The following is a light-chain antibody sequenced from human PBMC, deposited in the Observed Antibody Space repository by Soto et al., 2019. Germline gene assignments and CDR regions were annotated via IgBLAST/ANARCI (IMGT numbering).Light chain of an antibody. J-gene: IGKJ4*01. CDR2: AAS. CDR1: QDIAIY. Sequence: IQLTQSPSSLSASVGDRVTITCRASQDIAIYLAWYQQKPGEAPKLLIYAASTLYGGVPSRFSGSGSGTYFALTITSLQAEDFATYYWQQLRMYPSNFGGGTKVEIK. V-gene: IGKV1-9*01. CDR3: QQLRMYPSN.